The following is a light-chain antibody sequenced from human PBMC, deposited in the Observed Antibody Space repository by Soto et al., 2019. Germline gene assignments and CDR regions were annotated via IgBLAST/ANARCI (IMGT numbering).Light chain of an antibody. CDR3: QQYYSAPYT. V-gene: IGKV4-1*01. CDR2: WAS. J-gene: IGKJ2*01. CDR1: QSVLSSSNNKNF. Sequence: DIVVTQSPGSQTVSLGERATINCKSSQSVLSSSNNKNFLAWYQQKPGQPPKLLIYWASTRESGVPDRFSGSGSGTDFTLTISTLQAEDVAVYYCQQYYSAPYTFDQGTRLEIK.